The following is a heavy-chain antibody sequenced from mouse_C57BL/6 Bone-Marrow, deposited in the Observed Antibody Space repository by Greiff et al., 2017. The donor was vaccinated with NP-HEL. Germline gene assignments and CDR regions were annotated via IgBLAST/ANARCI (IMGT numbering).Heavy chain of an antibody. D-gene: IGHD2-3*01. V-gene: IGHV1-69*01. CDR1: GYTFTSYW. CDR2: IDPSDSYT. J-gene: IGHJ3*01. CDR3: ARDGFFAY. Sequence: QVQLQQPGAELVMPGASVKLSCKASGYTFTSYWMHWVKQRPGQGLEWIGEIDPSDSYTNYNQKFQGKSTLTVDKSSSTAYMQLSSLTSEDSAVYYCARDGFFAYWGQGTLVTVSA.